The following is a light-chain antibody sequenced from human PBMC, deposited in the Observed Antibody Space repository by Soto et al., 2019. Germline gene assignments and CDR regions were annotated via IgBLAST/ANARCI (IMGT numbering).Light chain of an antibody. CDR1: SSNIGNNY. V-gene: IGLV1-51*01. Sequence: QSVLTQPPSVSAAPGQKVTISCSGSSSNIGNNYVSWYQQLPGTAPKLLIYDNNKRPSGIPDRFSGPKSGTSATLGITGLQTGDEADYYCGTWDSSLSAGGVFGGGTQLTVL. CDR3: GTWDSSLSAGGV. J-gene: IGLJ3*02. CDR2: DNN.